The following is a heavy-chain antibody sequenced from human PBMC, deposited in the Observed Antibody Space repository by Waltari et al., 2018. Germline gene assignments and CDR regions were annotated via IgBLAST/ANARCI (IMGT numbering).Heavy chain of an antibody. V-gene: IGHV5-51*01. D-gene: IGHD3-16*01. J-gene: IGHJ6*02. CDR1: GSRFTSYW. Sequence: EVQLVQSGAEVKKPGESLKISCRGSGSRFTSYWIGRVRQMPGKGLEWMGVIYFGDSETRYSPSFQGQVTISADKSISTAYLQWSRLKTSDTATYYCAIQPPQGQLGSYFYSGMDVWGQGTTVTVSS. CDR2: IYFGDSET. CDR3: AIQPPQGQLGSYFYSGMDV.